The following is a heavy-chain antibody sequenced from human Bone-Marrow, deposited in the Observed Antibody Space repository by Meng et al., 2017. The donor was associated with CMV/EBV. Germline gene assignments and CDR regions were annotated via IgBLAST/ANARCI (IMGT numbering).Heavy chain of an antibody. V-gene: IGHV1-2*02. D-gene: IGHD3-22*01. J-gene: IGHJ4*02. CDR3: ARVEIWYVSSGYYLSY. CDR1: GYTFTGNGNY. Sequence: ASVKVSCKTSGYTFTGNGNYMHWVRQAPGQGLEWMGWITPDSGGTKNAQKFQGRVTMTRDTSINTIYLELSRLTSDDTAVYYCARVEIWYVSSGYYLSYWGQGTLVTVSS. CDR2: ITPDSGGT.